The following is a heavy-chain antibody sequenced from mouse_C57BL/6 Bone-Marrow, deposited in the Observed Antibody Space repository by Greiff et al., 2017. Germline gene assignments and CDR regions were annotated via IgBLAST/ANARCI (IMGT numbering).Heavy chain of an antibody. CDR3: ARYYYGSIDAKDY. V-gene: IGHV1-55*01. CDR2: IYPGSGST. CDR1: GYTFTSFW. D-gene: IGHD1-1*01. Sequence: QVQLQQPGAELVKPGASVKMSCKASGYTFTSFWITWVKQRPGQGLEWIGDIYPGSGSTNYNEKLKSKATLTVDTSSRTAYMQLSSLTSADSAVYYCARYYYGSIDAKDYWDQGTSVTVSA. J-gene: IGHJ4*01.